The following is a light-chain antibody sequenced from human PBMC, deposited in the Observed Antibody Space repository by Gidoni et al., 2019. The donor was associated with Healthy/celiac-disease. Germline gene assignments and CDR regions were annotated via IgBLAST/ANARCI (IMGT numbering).Light chain of an antibody. CDR2: EGS. Sequence: QSALTQPASVSGSPGQPITIPCTGTSSDVGSYNRVSWYQQHPGKAPKLMIYEGSKRPSGVSNRFSGSKSGNTASLTISGLQAEDEADYYCCSYAGSSTSVVFGGGTKLTVL. J-gene: IGLJ2*01. CDR1: SSDVGSYNR. CDR3: CSYAGSSTSVV. V-gene: IGLV2-23*01.